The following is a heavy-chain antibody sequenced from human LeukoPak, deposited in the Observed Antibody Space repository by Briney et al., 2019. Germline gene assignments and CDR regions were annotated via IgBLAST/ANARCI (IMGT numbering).Heavy chain of an antibody. CDR3: ARLPRY. CDR1: GVPVSSNF. J-gene: IGHJ4*02. Sequence: GGSLRLSCAASGVPVSSNFMTWVRQAPGEGLEWVSVIYIDGSTYYADSVKGRFNISRDNSRNTLYLQMNSLRPEDTAVYYCARLPRYWGQGTLVTVSS. V-gene: IGHV3-53*05. CDR2: IYIDGST.